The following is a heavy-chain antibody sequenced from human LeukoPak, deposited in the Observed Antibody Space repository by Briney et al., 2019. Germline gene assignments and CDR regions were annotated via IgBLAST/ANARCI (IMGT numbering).Heavy chain of an antibody. CDR3: ARDLEAAVAGYDY. D-gene: IGHD6-19*01. CDR2: INPSSGGT. CDR1: GYTFTGYY. V-gene: IGHV1-2*02. Sequence: ASVKVSCKASGYTFTGYYMHWVRQAPGQGLEWMGWINPSSGGTNYARKFQGRVTMTRDTSISTAYMELSRLRSDDTAVYYCARDLEAAVAGYDYWGQGTLVTVSS. J-gene: IGHJ4*02.